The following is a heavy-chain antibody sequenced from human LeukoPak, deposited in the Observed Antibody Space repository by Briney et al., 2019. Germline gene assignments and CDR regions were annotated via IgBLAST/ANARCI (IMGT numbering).Heavy chain of an antibody. CDR2: ITDSSSDI. CDR1: GFTFSTYY. D-gene: IGHD6-6*01. J-gene: IGHJ4*02. V-gene: IGHV3-21*01. Sequence: GGSLRLSCAASGFTFSTYYMNWVRQAPGKGLEWVSFITDSSSDIYYTDSVKGRFTISRDNAKNSLYLQMNSLRAEDTAVYYCASGFSSSPYFDYWGQGTLVTVSS. CDR3: ASGFSSSPYFDY.